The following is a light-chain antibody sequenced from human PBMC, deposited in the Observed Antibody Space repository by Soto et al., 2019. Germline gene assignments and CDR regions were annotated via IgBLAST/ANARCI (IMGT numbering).Light chain of an antibody. CDR3: CSFTSITTYV. V-gene: IGLV2-11*01. CDR2: DVA. Sequence: QSALTQPRSVSGSPGQSVTVSCTGSSSDVGGYNYVSWYQQHPGKAPKLLISDVANRASGVPDRFSGSKSGNTASLIISGLQAEDEADYYCCSFTSITTYVFGTGTKVTVL. J-gene: IGLJ1*01. CDR1: SSDVGGYNY.